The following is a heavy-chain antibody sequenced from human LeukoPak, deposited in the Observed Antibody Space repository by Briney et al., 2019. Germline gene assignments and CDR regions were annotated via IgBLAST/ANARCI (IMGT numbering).Heavy chain of an antibody. CDR2: INPNSGGT. D-gene: IGHD4-17*01. CDR3: ARGVLYGDYAHY. J-gene: IGHJ4*02. Sequence: ASVKVSFKVSGYTLTELSMHWVRQAPGQGLEWMGWINPNSGGTNYAQKFQGRVTMTRDTSISTAYMELSRLRSDDTAVYYCARGVLYGDYAHYWGQGTLVTVSS. V-gene: IGHV1-2*02. CDR1: GYTLTELS.